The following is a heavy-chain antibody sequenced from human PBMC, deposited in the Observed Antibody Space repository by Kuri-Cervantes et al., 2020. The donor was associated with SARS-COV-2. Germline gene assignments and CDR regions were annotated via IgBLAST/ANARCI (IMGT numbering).Heavy chain of an antibody. CDR2: IIPIFGTA. J-gene: IGHJ5*02. CDR3: ARASVSYYDILTGYYGTKNSPFDP. V-gene: IGHV1-69*06. Sequence: SVKVSCKASGGTFSSYAISWVRQAPGQGLEWMGGIIPIFGTANYAQKFQGRVTITADKSTSTAYMELSSLRSEDMAVYYCARASVSYYDILTGYYGTKNSPFDPWGQGTLVTVSS. CDR1: GGTFSSYA. D-gene: IGHD3-9*01.